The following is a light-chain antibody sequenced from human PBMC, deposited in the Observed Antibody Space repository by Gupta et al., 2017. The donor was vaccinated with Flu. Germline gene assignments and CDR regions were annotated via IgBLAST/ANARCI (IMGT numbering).Light chain of an antibody. V-gene: IGLV3-1*01. J-gene: IGLJ3*02. Sequence: SYKLTQAPSMSVSPGQTASISCTGDNLGEKFTFWYQQKAGQSPVLVIYEDSKRPSGIPERFAGSNSGNTTTLIVSETQAMDEADYFCQAWDSNTGVFGGGTKLTVL. CDR1: NLGEKF. CDR2: EDS. CDR3: QAWDSNTGV.